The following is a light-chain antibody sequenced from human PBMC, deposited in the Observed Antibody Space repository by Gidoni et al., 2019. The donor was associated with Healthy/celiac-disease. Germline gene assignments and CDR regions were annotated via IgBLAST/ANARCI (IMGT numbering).Light chain of an antibody. J-gene: IGKJ1*01. Sequence: EIVLTQSPATLSLSPGERATLSCRASQSVSSYLAWYQQKPGQAPRLLIYDAVNRATGIPARFSGSGSWTDFTLTISSLEPEDFAVYYCQQRSNWPPWTFGQGTKVEIK. CDR3: QQRSNWPPWT. CDR1: QSVSSY. CDR2: DAV. V-gene: IGKV3-11*01.